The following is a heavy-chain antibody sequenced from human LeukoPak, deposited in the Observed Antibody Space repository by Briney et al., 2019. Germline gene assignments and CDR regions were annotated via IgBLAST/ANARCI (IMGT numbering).Heavy chain of an antibody. D-gene: IGHD3-3*01. V-gene: IGHV3-74*01. CDR2: IYSDGSST. CDR1: GFTFSSYW. CDR3: ARDYDFLF. Sequence: PGGSLRLSCAASGFTFSSYWMHWVRQAPGKGLVWVSRIYSDGSSTGYADSVKGRFTISRDNAKNTLYLQMNSLRAEDTAVYYCARDYDFLFWGQGTLVTVSS. J-gene: IGHJ4*02.